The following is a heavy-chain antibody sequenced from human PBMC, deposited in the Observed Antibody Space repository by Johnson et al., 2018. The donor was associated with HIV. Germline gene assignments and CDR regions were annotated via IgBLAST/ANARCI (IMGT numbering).Heavy chain of an antibody. Sequence: EVQLVESGGGLVQPGGSLRLSCAASGFTFSGSALHWVRQASGKGLEWVGLIRTKGNTYATAYSASLKGRFTISRDDSKNTAYLQMNDLRPDDTAVYHCTKFVGCCRGGGCYTPGDVWGQGTVVTVSA. CDR1: GFTFSGSA. D-gene: IGHD2-15*01. V-gene: IGHV3-73*01. J-gene: IGHJ3*01. CDR3: TKFVGCCRGGGCYTPGDV. CDR2: IRTKGNTYAT.